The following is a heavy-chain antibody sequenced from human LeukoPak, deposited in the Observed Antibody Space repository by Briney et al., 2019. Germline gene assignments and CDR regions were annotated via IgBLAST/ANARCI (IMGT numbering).Heavy chain of an antibody. CDR1: GFTFSSYA. CDR2: ISSNGGST. J-gene: IGHJ3*02. Sequence: GGSLSLSCAASGFTFSSYAMHWVRQPPGKGLEYFSAISSNGGSTYYANSVKGRFTISRDNSKNTLYLQMGSLRAGDMAVYYCAREHSGGSFDIWGQGTMVTVSS. D-gene: IGHD1-26*01. V-gene: IGHV3-64*01. CDR3: AREHSGGSFDI.